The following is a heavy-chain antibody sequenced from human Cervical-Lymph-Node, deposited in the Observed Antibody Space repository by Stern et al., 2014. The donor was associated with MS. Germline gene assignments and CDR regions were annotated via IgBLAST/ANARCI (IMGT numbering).Heavy chain of an antibody. CDR1: GFSLSTSGVG. CDR2: LYWDDDK. J-gene: IGHJ5*02. D-gene: IGHD6-13*01. CDR3: AHRLTAAAGPLLYNWFDP. Sequence: QVTLKESGPTLVKPTQTLTLTCTFSGFSLSTSGVGVGWIRQPPGKALEWLALLYWDDDKRYSPSLKSRLTITKDTSKNQVVLTMTNMDPVDTATYYCAHRLTAAAGPLLYNWFDPWGQGTLVTVSS. V-gene: IGHV2-5*02.